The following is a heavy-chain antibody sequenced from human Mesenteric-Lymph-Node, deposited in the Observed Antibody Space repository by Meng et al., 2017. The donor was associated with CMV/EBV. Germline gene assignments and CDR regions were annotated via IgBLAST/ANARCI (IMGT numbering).Heavy chain of an antibody. CDR2: IYTGDGST. CDR1: GFTFSNDA. D-gene: IGHD2-2*01. CDR3: ARVAVAMLSGYFQY. Sequence: GGSLRLSCAASGFTFSNDAMSWVRQAPGKGLEWVSLIYTGDGSTYYADSVKGRFSISRHISKNTVYLQMNSLRAEDTAVYYCARVAVAMLSGYFQYWGQGTLVTVSS. J-gene: IGHJ1*01. V-gene: IGHV3-23*03.